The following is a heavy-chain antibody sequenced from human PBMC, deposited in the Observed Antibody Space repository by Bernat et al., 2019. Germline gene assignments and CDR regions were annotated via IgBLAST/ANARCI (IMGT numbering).Heavy chain of an antibody. D-gene: IGHD6-19*01. Sequence: EVQLVESGGGLVQPGGSLRLSCAASGFTASSNYMSWVRQAPGKGLEGVSVIDSGGSTYYADSVQGRYTISRDNSKNTRYLQMSVLIGEDTTVYYCTAGIGVFIAVAGTPARDYWGQGTLVTVSS. CDR3: TAGIGVFIAVAGTPARDY. J-gene: IGHJ4*02. CDR2: IDSGGST. CDR1: GFTASSNY. V-gene: IGHV3-66*01.